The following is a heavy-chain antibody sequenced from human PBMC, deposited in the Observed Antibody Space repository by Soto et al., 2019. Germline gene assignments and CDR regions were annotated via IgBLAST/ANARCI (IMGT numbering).Heavy chain of an antibody. Sequence: GGSLRLSCVASGFTFISSFMGWVRQAPGKGLEWVANINQDGAVTYYVDSVEGRFTISRDNTKDSLYLQMNSLRGGDTAIYYCARYFRGSGRYFFDYWGQGTLVTVSS. CDR2: INQDGAVT. CDR1: GFTFISSF. V-gene: IGHV3-7*03. CDR3: ARYFRGSGRYFFDY. J-gene: IGHJ4*02. D-gene: IGHD6-19*01.